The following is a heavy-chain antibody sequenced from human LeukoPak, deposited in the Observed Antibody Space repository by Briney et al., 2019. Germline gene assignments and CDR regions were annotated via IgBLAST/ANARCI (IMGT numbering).Heavy chain of an antibody. V-gene: IGHV4-59*01. Sequence: SETLSLTCTVSGGSISSYYWSWIRQPPGKGLEWIGYIYYSGSTNYNPSLKSRVTISVDTSKNQFSLKLSSVTAADTAVYYCARRPDYYDAYYGMDVWGQGTTVTVSS. CDR3: ARRPDYYDAYYGMDV. CDR2: IYYSGST. J-gene: IGHJ6*02. D-gene: IGHD3-22*01. CDR1: GGSISSYY.